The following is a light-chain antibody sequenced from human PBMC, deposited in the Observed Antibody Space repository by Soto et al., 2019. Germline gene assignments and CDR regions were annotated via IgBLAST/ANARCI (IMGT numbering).Light chain of an antibody. CDR2: GAS. J-gene: IGKJ1*01. CDR1: QSVSSSY. CDR3: QQYGSSPGT. V-gene: IGKV3-20*01. Sequence: EIVMTQSPATLSVSPGEGATLSCRASQSVSSSYLAWYQQKPGQAPRLLIFGASIRDTGIPDRFSGSGSGADFTLTISRLESEDFAVYYCQQYGSSPGTFGQGTKVDIK.